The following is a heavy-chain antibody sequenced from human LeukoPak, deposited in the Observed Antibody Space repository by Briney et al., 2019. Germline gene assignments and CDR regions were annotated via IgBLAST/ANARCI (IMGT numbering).Heavy chain of an antibody. CDR2: TYYTGST. CDR3: ASLTKERYLHYFFAY. J-gene: IGHJ4*02. CDR1: GDSVSNSLKY. D-gene: IGHD3-9*01. Sequence: PSETLSLTCTVSGDSVSNSLKYWVWIRQPPGKGLEWIVNTYYTGSTYSNPTLKSRVTMSVDTSKNQFSLKLSSLTAAETAVYYCASLTKERYLHYFFAYCGQGTLLSASS. V-gene: IGHV4-39*01.